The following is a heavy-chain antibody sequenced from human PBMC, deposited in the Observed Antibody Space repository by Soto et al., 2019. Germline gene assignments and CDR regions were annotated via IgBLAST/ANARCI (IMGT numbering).Heavy chain of an antibody. V-gene: IGHV4-39*02. J-gene: IGHJ5*02. CDR3: ARDFFDSSDYTTNWFDP. D-gene: IGHD3-22*01. Sequence: PSETLSLTCSVSGDSISNSRFYWAWIRQPPGEGLEWIGSIYHTGNAYYNPYLKSRVTISVDTSKNQFSLKLTSVTAADAVLYYCARDFFDSSDYTTNWFDPWGQGTLVTVS. CDR2: IYHTGNA. CDR1: GDSISNSRFY.